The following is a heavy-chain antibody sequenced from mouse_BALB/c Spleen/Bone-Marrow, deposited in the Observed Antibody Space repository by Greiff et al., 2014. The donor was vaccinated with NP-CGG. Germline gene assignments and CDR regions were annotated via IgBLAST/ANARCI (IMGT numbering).Heavy chain of an antibody. CDR1: DYSFTAYY. CDR3: TGNYGSRFVRHFDY. D-gene: IGHD1-1*01. CDR2: ISCYNGAT. Sequence: LVKTGASVKISCKASDYSFTAYYMHWVKQSHGKSLEWIGYISCYNGATTYNQKFKGKATFTVDTSSSTAYMQFNSLTSEDSAVYYCTGNYGSRFVRHFDYWGQGTTLTVSS. J-gene: IGHJ2*01. V-gene: IGHV1S34*01.